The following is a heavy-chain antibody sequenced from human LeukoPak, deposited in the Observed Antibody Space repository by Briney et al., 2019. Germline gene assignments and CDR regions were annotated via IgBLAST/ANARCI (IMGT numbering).Heavy chain of an antibody. Sequence: SVKVSCKASGGTFSSYAISWVRQAPGQGLEWMGGIIPIFGTANYAQKFQGRVTITADESTRTAYMELRSLRSDDTAVYYCARDLEQHSDYWGQGTLVTVSS. CDR1: GGTFSSYA. CDR2: IIPIFGTA. V-gene: IGHV1-69*13. CDR3: ARDLEQHSDY. J-gene: IGHJ4*02. D-gene: IGHD1/OR15-1a*01.